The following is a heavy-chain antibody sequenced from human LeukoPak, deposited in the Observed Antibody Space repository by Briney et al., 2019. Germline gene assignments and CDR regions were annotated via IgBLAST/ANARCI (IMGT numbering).Heavy chain of an antibody. CDR1: GFILNDYG. J-gene: IGHJ4*02. CDR2: IWFDKNQ. Sequence: GGSLRLSCAASGFILNDYGMHWVRQAPGKGLEWGADIWFDKNQHFADSVKGRFAISRDNSKNTVYLQMNSLRAEDTAVYYCARDKGTPVANYFDYWGQGTLVTVSS. D-gene: IGHD2-15*01. V-gene: IGHV3-33*01. CDR3: ARDKGTPVANYFDY.